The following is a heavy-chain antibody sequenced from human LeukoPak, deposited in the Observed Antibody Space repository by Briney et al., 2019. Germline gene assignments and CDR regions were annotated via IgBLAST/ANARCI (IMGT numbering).Heavy chain of an antibody. CDR2: INPNSGGT. V-gene: IGHV1-2*02. CDR1: GYTFTGYY. Sequence: ASVKVSCKASGYTFTGYYMHWVRQAPGQGLEWMGWINPNSGGTNYAQKFQGRVTMTRDTSISTAYMELSRLRSDDTAVYYCAREGDYDYVWGSLDLDYWGQGTLVTVSS. J-gene: IGHJ4*02. D-gene: IGHD3-16*01. CDR3: AREGDYDYVWGSLDLDY.